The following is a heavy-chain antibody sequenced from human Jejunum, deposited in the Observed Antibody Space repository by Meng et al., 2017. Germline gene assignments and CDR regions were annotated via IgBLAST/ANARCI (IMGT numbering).Heavy chain of an antibody. CDR1: GFTFTDHW. Sequence: DVGVVESGGGLVKPGGSLGLSCAASGFTFTDHWMHWVRQGPGKGLVWVSRINPDGSNPTYADSVKGRFTISRDNAKNTLYLQMNSLRAEDTAIYYCAKEIASRRPFDYWGQGTLVTVSS. V-gene: IGHV3-74*01. CDR3: AKEIASRRPFDY. CDR2: INPDGSNP. J-gene: IGHJ4*02. D-gene: IGHD6-6*01.